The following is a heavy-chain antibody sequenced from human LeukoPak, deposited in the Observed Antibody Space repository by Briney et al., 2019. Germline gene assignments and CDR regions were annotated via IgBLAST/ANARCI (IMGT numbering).Heavy chain of an antibody. Sequence: GASVKVSCKASGYTFTGYYMHWVRQAPGQGLEWMGGINPNSGGTNYAPKFQGRVTMTRDTSISTAYMELSRLRSDDTAVYYCARGPIVVVPAGGEYFQHWGQGTLVTVSS. CDR1: GYTFTGYY. J-gene: IGHJ1*01. CDR3: ARGPIVVVPAGGEYFQH. V-gene: IGHV1-2*02. CDR2: INPNSGGT. D-gene: IGHD2-2*01.